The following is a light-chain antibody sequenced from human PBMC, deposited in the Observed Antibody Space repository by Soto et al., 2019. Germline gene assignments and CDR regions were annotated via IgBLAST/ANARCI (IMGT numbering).Light chain of an antibody. CDR2: VAS. J-gene: IGKJ1*01. CDR1: QGISSY. CDR3: EQPNTDAGT. V-gene: IGKV1-9*01. Sequence: IQWSQSRSFLSASIRGIVTITCRASQGISSYLAWYQQKPGKAPQLLINVASTLQSGVPSRFSGSGSETEFDLTMSSLHSEDFAPYYCEQPNTDAGTFAQGTKVDIK.